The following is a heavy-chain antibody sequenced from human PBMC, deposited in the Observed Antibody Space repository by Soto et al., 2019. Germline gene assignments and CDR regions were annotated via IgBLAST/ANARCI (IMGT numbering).Heavy chain of an antibody. J-gene: IGHJ6*02. CDR2: IYYSGHT. D-gene: IGHD6-13*01. Sequence: SETLSLTCTVSGGSMSRYYRSWIRQPPGKGLEWIGYIYYSGHTNSNPSLKSRVTISVDTSKNQFSLKLSSVTAADTAVYYCARGIATTEMDVWGQWTTVT. CDR1: GGSMSRYY. CDR3: ARGIATTEMDV. V-gene: IGHV4-59*01.